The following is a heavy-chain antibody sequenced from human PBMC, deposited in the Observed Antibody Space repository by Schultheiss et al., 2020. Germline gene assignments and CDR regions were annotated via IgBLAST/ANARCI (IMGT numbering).Heavy chain of an antibody. CDR2: IYYSGST. CDR3: ARAIGGGIAVAGTFYFDY. CDR1: GGSISSGSYY. D-gene: IGHD6-19*01. J-gene: IGHJ4*02. V-gene: IGHV4-61*01. Sequence: SQTLSLTCTVSGGSISSGSYYWSWIRQPPGKGLEWIGYIYYSGSTNYNPSLKSRVTISVDTSKNQFSLKLSSVTAADTAVYYCARAIGGGIAVAGTFYFDYWGQGTLVTVSS.